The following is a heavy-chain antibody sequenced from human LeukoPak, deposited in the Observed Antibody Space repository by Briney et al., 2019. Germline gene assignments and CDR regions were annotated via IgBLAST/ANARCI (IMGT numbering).Heavy chain of an antibody. J-gene: IGHJ5*02. V-gene: IGHV1-2*06. D-gene: IGHD2-15*01. CDR1: GYTFTGYY. CDR2: INPNSGGT. CDR3: ARVGCSGGSCAYYWFDP. Sequence: ASVKVSCKASGYTFTGYYMHWVRQAPVQGLEWMERINPNSGGTNYAQKFQGRVTMTRDTSISTAYMELSRLRSDDTAVYYCARVGCSGGSCAYYWFDPWGQGTLVTVSS.